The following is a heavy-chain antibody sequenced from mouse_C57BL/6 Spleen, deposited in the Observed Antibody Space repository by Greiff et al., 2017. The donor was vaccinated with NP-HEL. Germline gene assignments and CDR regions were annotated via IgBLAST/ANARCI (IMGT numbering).Heavy chain of an antibody. D-gene: IGHD1-1*01. J-gene: IGHJ2*01. Sequence: EVKLVESGGGLVKPGGSLKLSCAASGFTFSSYAMSWVRQTPEKRLEWVATISDGGSYTYYPDNVKGRFTISRDNAKNNLYLQMSHLKSEDTAMYYCAREGYGSSLLYYFDYWGQGTTLTVSS. CDR2: ISDGGSYT. CDR3: AREGYGSSLLYYFDY. CDR1: GFTFSSYA. V-gene: IGHV5-4*01.